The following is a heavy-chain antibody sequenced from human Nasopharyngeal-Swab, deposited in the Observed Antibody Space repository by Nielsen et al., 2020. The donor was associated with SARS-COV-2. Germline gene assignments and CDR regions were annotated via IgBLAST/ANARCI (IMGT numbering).Heavy chain of an antibody. V-gene: IGHV4-28*01. Sequence: PGKGLEWIGYIYYSGSTYYNPSLKSRVTISVDTSKNQFSLKLSSVTAADTAVYYCASSSWDNWFDPWGQGTLVTVSS. J-gene: IGHJ5*02. CDR3: ASSSWDNWFDP. CDR2: IYYSGST. D-gene: IGHD6-13*01.